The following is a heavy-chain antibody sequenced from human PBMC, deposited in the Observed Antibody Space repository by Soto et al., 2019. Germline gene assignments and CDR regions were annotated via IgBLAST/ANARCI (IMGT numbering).Heavy chain of an antibody. CDR2: ISSSSYT. J-gene: IGHJ4*02. CDR3: ARDLYYYDSSGYYY. V-gene: IGHV3-11*06. Sequence: GGSLRLSCAASGFTFSDYYMSWIRQAPGKGLEWVSYISSSSYTNYADSVKGRFTISRDNAKNSLYLQMNSLRAEDTAVYYCARDLYYYDSSGYYYWGQGTLVTVSS. CDR1: GFTFSDYY. D-gene: IGHD3-22*01.